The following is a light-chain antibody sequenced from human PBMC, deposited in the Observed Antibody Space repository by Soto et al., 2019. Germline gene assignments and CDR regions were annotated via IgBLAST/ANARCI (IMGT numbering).Light chain of an antibody. CDR3: SSYTSSTTLRYV. CDR1: STDVGTYSY. Sequence: QSALTQPASVSGSPGQSITVSCTGTSTDVGTYSYVSWYQQYPGKAPKLMIYEVSNRPSGVSNRFSGSKSGNTASLTISGLQAEDEADYYFSSYTSSTTLRYVFGTGTKLTVL. CDR2: EVS. V-gene: IGLV2-14*01. J-gene: IGLJ1*01.